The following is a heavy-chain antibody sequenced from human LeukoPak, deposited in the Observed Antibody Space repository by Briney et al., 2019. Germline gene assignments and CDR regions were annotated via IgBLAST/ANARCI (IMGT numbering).Heavy chain of an antibody. J-gene: IGHJ4*02. CDR2: IKHDGSEA. CDR3: VKGRGGYVKYKTFDY. Sequence: GGSLRLSCAASGFTFSSYWMSWVRQAPGKGLEWVANIKHDGSEAYYVASVQGRFTISKDNAKNSLYLQMNSLRTEDTAVYYCVKGRGGYVKYKTFDYWGQGTLVTVSS. CDR1: GFTFSSYW. D-gene: IGHD5-12*01. V-gene: IGHV3-7*01.